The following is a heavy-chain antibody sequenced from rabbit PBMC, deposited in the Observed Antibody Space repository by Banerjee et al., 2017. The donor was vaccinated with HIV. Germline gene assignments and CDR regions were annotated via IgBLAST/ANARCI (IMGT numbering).Heavy chain of an antibody. V-gene: IGHV1S43*01. CDR3: ARDYAGYIGYGYYFNL. Sequence: QEQLEESGGGLVQPEGSLTLTCTASGFSFSNKYVMCWVRQAPGKGLEWIACINTSSGNTVYASWAKGRFTISRSTSLSTVDLKMTSLTAADTATYFCARDYAGYIGYGYYFNLWGPGTLVTVS. D-gene: IGHD7-1*01. J-gene: IGHJ4*01. CDR2: INTSSGNT. CDR1: GFSFSNKYV.